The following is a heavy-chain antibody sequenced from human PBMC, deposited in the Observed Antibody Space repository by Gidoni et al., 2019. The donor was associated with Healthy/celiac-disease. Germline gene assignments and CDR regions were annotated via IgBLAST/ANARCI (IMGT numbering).Heavy chain of an antibody. CDR1: GGSISSYY. D-gene: IGHD6-13*01. CDR3: ARGSSWYLGAFDI. J-gene: IGHJ3*02. CDR2: IYYSGST. V-gene: IGHV4-59*01. Sequence: QVQLQESGPGLVKPSETLSLTCTVPGGSISSYYWSWIRQPPGKGLEWIGYIYYSGSTNYNPSLKSRVTISVDTSKNQFSLKLSSVTAADTAVYYCARGSSWYLGAFDIWGQGTMVTVSS.